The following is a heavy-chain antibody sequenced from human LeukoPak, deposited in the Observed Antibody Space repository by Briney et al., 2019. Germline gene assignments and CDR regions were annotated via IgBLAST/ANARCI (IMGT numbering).Heavy chain of an antibody. CDR1: GFTFSSYA. V-gene: IGHV3-23*01. D-gene: IGHD2-15*01. CDR2: ISGTGGST. CDR3: AKEREAYCSGGSCYGSDKLFPADY. Sequence: PGGSLRLSCAASGFTFSSYAMTRVRQAPGKGLEWVSSISGTGGSTFYADSVKGRFTISRDNSKNTLYLQMNGLRAEDTAIYYCAKEREAYCSGGSCYGSDKLFPADYWGQGSLVTVSS. J-gene: IGHJ4*02.